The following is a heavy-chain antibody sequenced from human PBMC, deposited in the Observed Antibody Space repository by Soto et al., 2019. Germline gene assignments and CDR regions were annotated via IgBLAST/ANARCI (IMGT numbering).Heavy chain of an antibody. V-gene: IGHV3-9*01. CDR3: ANDTSGPHDY. J-gene: IGHJ4*02. Sequence: GGSLRLSCAASGFTFDSYGMHWVRQAPGKGLEWVAGISWNTGNIGYADSVQGRFTTSRDNAKNSLYLQMNSLRAEDTALYYCANDTSGPHDYWGQGTLVTVSS. CDR1: GFTFDSYG. CDR2: ISWNTGNI.